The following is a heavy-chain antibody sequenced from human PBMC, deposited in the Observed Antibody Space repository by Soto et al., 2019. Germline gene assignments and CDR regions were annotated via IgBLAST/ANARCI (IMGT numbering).Heavy chain of an antibody. CDR1: GFTFSINA. CDR3: AKSLRGDIIDFDS. D-gene: IGHD3-10*01. Sequence: GSLRLSCAASGFTFSINAMSWVRQAPGKGLEWVSAISGTTDNTYYADSVKGRFTISRDNSKNTLYLQMNSLRAEDTALYYCAKSLRGDIIDFDSWGQGTLVTVSS. J-gene: IGHJ4*02. CDR2: ISGTTDNT. V-gene: IGHV3-23*01.